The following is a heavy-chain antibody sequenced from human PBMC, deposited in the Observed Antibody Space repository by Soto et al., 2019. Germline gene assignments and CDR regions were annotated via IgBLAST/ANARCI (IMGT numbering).Heavy chain of an antibody. V-gene: IGHV3-30*18. CDR1: GFTFSSYG. Sequence: PGGSLRLSCAASGFTFSSYGMHWVRQAPGKGLEWVAVISYDGSNKYYADSVKGRFTISRDNSKNTLYLQMNSLRAEDTAVYYCAKDVTWTRLWFGLNYYYYGMDVWGQGTTVTVSS. CDR2: ISYDGSNK. D-gene: IGHD3-10*01. CDR3: AKDVTWTRLWFGLNYYYYGMDV. J-gene: IGHJ6*02.